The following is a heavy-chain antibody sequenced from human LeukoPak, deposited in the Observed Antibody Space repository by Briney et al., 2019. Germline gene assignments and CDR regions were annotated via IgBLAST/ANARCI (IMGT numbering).Heavy chain of an antibody. CDR3: VRDLGGRSGH. J-gene: IGHJ4*02. V-gene: IGHV3-74*01. D-gene: IGHD1-26*01. CDR2: SNEDGSTT. CDR1: GFTFSSNW. Sequence: GGSLRPSCAASGFTFSSNWMHWVRQAPGKGLVWVSRSNEDGSTTNYADSVKGRFTISRDNAKNTLFLQMNSLTVDDTAVYYCVRDLGGRSGHWGQGTLVTVSS.